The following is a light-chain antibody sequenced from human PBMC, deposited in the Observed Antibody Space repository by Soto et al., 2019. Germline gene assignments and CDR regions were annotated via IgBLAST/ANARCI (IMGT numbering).Light chain of an antibody. CDR3: SSYTSSNTLYV. J-gene: IGLJ1*01. Sequence: QSVLTQPASVSGSPGQSITISCTGTSSDVGGYNYVSWYQQHPGKAPKLMIYDVNNRPSGVSDRLSGSKSGNTASLTISGLQAEDEADYFCSSYTSSNTLYVLGAGTKLTVL. CDR1: SSDVGGYNY. CDR2: DVN. V-gene: IGLV2-14*01.